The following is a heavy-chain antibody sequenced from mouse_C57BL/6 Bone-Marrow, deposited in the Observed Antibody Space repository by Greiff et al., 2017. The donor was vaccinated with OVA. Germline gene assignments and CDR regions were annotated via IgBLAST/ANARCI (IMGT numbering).Heavy chain of an antibody. V-gene: IGHV6-3*01. D-gene: IGHD2-5*01. CDR2: IRLKSDNYAT. J-gene: IGHJ3*01. CDR1: GFTFSNYW. Sequence: EVKLMESGGGLVQPGGSMKLSCVASGFTFSNYWMNWVRQSPEKGLEWVAQIRLKSDNYATHYAESVKGRFTISRDDSKSSVYLQKNSTGAEETVIYYCTGGDSNSAWFVYWGEERLVTVSA. CDR3: TGGDSNSAWFVY.